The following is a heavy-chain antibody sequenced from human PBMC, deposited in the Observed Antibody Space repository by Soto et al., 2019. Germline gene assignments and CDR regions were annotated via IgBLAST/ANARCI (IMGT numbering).Heavy chain of an antibody. CDR3: ARWWGYDRSDYYYAY. V-gene: IGHV1-69*01. J-gene: IGHJ4*02. CDR2: IIPIFGTA. CDR1: GGTFSRHA. Sequence: QVQLVQSGAEVRKPGSSVKVSCKASGGTFSRHAISWVRQAPGQGLEWMGGIIPIFGTANHAQKFQGRVTIIADESTSTADMELSSLRSEDTAIYYCARWWGYDRSDYYYAYWGQGTLVIVSS. D-gene: IGHD3-22*01.